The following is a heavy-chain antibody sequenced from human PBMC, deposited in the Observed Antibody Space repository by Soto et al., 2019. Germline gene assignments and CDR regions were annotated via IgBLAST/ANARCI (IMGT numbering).Heavy chain of an antibody. CDR3: ARSVAVPGAYSDY. CDR2: IYSTGST. Sequence: SETLSLTCSVSGGSISGSYWSWIRQSPGKGLAWLGRIYSTGSTNYNPSLKSRVTISVDTYKNQFSLRQSSVTAPDTAVYFCARSVAVPGAYSDYWRQGNQVTVSA. J-gene: IGHJ4*02. CDR1: GGSISGSY. V-gene: IGHV4-59*01. D-gene: IGHD6-19*01.